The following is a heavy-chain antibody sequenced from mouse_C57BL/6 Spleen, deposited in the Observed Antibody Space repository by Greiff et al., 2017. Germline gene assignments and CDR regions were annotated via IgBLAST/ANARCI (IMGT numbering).Heavy chain of an antibody. V-gene: IGHV1-55*01. CDR2: IYPGSGST. J-gene: IGHJ2*01. CDR1: GYTFTSYW. Sequence: ESGAELVKPGASVKMSCKASGYTFTSYWITWVKQRPGQGLEWIGDIYPGSGSTNYNEKFKSKATLTVDTSSSTAYMQLSSLTSEDSAVYYCARRDYYGSRYYFDYWGQGTTLTVSS. CDR3: ARRDYYGSRYYFDY. D-gene: IGHD1-1*01.